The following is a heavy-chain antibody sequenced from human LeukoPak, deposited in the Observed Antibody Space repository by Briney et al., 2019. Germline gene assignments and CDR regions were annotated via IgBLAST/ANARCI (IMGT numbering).Heavy chain of an antibody. V-gene: IGHV4-4*07. J-gene: IGHJ4*02. CDR1: GGCISSHY. CDR2: TYITGIS. D-gene: IGHD2-15*01. CDR3: AREDSRGLYFDF. Sequence: PSETLSLTCTVSGGCISSHYWNWIRQPAGKGLEWIGRTYITGISNFNPSLRGRVTMSVDTSKNQVSLRLSSVTAADTAVYYCAREDSRGLYFDFWGQGTLVTVSS.